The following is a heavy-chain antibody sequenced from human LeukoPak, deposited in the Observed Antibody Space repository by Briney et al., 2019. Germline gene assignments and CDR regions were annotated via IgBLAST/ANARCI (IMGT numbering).Heavy chain of an antibody. J-gene: IGHJ4*02. CDR1: GFIVSDNY. V-gene: IGHV3-23*01. Sequence: GGSLRLSCAASGFIVSDNYMSWVRQAPGKGLEWVSAISGSGGSTYYADSVKGRFTISRDNSKNTLYLQMNSLRAEDTAVYYCAKGLTPYSSSWYLGDYFDYWGQGTLVTVSS. CDR3: AKGLTPYSSSWYLGDYFDY. CDR2: ISGSGGST. D-gene: IGHD6-13*01.